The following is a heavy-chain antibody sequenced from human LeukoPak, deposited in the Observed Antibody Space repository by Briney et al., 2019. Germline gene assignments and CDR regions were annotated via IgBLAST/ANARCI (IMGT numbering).Heavy chain of an antibody. V-gene: IGHV1-46*01. CDR2: INPSGGST. CDR1: GYTFTSYY. CDR3: AREGDSSGWYMDFDY. J-gene: IGHJ4*02. Sequence: ASVKVSCKASGYTFTSYYMHWVRQAPGQGLEWMGIINPSGGSTSYAQKFQGRVTITRDTSTSTVYMELSSLGSEDTAVYYCAREGDSSGWYMDFDYWGQGTLVTVSS. D-gene: IGHD6-19*01.